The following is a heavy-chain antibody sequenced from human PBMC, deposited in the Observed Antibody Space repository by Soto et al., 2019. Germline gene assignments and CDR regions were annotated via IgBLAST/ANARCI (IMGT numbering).Heavy chain of an antibody. Sequence: QITLKESGPTLVKPTQTLTLPCIFSGFSLSTNGVGVGWIRPPPGKALEWLALIYWDDDKRYSPSLNSRLAITKDTSKKQVVLTMTNMDPVDTAAYYGARDYSGSYWSYGGQGTLVTVSS. V-gene: IGHV2-5*02. CDR2: IYWDDDK. CDR1: GFSLSTNGVG. CDR3: ARDYSGSYWSY. D-gene: IGHD1-26*01. J-gene: IGHJ4*02.